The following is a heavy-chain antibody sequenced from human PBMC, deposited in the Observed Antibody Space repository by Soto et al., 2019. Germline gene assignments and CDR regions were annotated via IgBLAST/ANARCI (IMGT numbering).Heavy chain of an antibody. CDR1: GGTFSSYS. CDR2: IIPIFGTA. Sequence: ASVKVSCQSSGGTFSSYSMSWVRQAPGQELEWMGGIIPIFGTANYAQKFQGRVTITADKSTSTAYMELSSLRSEDTAVYYCARDAIEYSSLEDPWGQGTLVTVSS. V-gene: IGHV1-69*06. D-gene: IGHD6-6*01. CDR3: ARDAIEYSSLEDP. J-gene: IGHJ5*02.